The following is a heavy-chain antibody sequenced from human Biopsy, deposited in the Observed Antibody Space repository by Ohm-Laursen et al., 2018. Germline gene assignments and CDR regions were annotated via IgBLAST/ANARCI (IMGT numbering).Heavy chain of an antibody. CDR3: ARTPRDSFWSGSYKRGLWFDP. J-gene: IGHJ5*02. CDR1: GGSIISYY. Sequence: SDTLSLTWSVSGGSIISYYWTWIRQPPGKGLEWIGHVYNGGNTNYNPSLKSRVTISKDTSKNQFSLQVNSVTAADTAVYYCARTPRDSFWSGSYKRGLWFDPWGQGTLAIVSS. V-gene: IGHV4-59*07. CDR2: VYNGGNT. D-gene: IGHD3-3*01.